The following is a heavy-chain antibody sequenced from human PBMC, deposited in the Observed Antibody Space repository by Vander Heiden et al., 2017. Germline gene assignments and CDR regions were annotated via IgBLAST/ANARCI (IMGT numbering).Heavy chain of an antibody. V-gene: IGHV3-9*01. Sequence: EMQLVESGGGLVQPGRSLRLSCVASGFTFDDYAIHWVRQAPGKGLGWVSGISWNSGTIGYGDSVRGRFTISRDNAKNSLYLQMNSLRAEDTALYYCAKDRGDYYYYGMDVWGQGTTVTVSS. J-gene: IGHJ6*02. D-gene: IGHD3-16*01. CDR2: ISWNSGTI. CDR3: AKDRGDYYYYGMDV. CDR1: GFTFDDYA.